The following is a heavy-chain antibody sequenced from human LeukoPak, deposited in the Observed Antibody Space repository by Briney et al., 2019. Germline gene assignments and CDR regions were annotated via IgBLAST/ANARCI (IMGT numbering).Heavy chain of an antibody. CDR3: ARDRSANSRVYYFDY. J-gene: IGHJ4*02. D-gene: IGHD4/OR15-4a*01. CDR2: IHSGGDT. CDR1: GLSVSTKY. V-gene: IGHV3-66*01. Sequence: GGSLRLSCAASGLSVSTKYMTWVRQAPGKGLEWVSIIHSGGDTYYADSVKGRFTISKDDSKNTLYLQMNSLRAEDTAEYYCARDRSANSRVYYFDYWGQGTLVTVSS.